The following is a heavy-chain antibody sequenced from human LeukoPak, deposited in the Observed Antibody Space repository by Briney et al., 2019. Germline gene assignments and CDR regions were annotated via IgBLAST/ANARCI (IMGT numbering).Heavy chain of an antibody. CDR1: GLTLSNYG. J-gene: IGHJ4*02. CDR3: AKRGVVIRVILVGFHKEAYYFDS. V-gene: IGHV3-23*01. Sequence: GGSLRLSCAVSGLTLSNYGMSWVRQAPGKGLEWVAGISDSGGRTNYADSVKGRFTISRDNPKNTLYLQMNSLRAEDTAVYLCAKRGVVIRVILVGFHKEAYYFDSWGQGTLVTVSS. D-gene: IGHD3-22*01. CDR2: ISDSGGRT.